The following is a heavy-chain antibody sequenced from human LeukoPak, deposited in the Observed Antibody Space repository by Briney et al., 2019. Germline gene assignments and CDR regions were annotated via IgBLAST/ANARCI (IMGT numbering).Heavy chain of an antibody. D-gene: IGHD2-15*01. J-gene: IGHJ6*03. CDR2: ISGHIDDT. CDR1: GYTFTSYA. V-gene: IGHV1-18*01. CDR3: ARAGYCSGGSCYPYYYYYYMDV. Sequence: ASVKLSCKASGYTFTSYAISWVRQAPGQGLESIKWISGHIDDTKYAQRLQGRVTMTTDTSTSTAYMELRSLRSDDTAVYYCARAGYCSGGSCYPYYYYYYMDVWGKGTTVTVSS.